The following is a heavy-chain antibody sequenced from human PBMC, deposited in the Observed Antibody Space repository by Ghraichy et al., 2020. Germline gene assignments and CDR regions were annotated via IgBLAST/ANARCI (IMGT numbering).Heavy chain of an antibody. V-gene: IGHV4-59*01. CDR1: GDSISSYY. J-gene: IGHJ5*02. Sequence: SQTLSLTCTVSGDSISSYYWSWIRQPPGKGLEWIGYIYYSGSTNYNPSLKSRVTMSVDTSKNQFSLTLRSVTAADTAVYYCARGYYYASGSYHWFDPWGQGTLFTVSS. CDR2: IYYSGST. CDR3: ARGYYYASGSYHWFDP. D-gene: IGHD3-10*01.